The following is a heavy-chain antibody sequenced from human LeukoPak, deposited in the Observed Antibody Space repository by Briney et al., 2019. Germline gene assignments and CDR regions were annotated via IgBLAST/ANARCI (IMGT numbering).Heavy chain of an antibody. CDR1: GFTFDDYA. CDR2: ISGDGGNT. Sequence: GGSLRLSCAASGFTFDDYAMHWVRQAPGKGLQWVSLISGDGGNTYYADSVKGRFTISRDNSKNSLYLQMNSLRNEDTDLYYCARTGGSRRDFHHWGQGTLVTVSS. CDR3: ARTGGSRRDFHH. D-gene: IGHD1-14*01. J-gene: IGHJ1*01. V-gene: IGHV3-43*02.